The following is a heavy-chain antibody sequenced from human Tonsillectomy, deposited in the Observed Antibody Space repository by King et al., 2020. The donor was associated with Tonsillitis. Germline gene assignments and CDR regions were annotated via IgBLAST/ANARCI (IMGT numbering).Heavy chain of an antibody. V-gene: IGHV4-39*01. CDR2: MYYRGNT. CDR3: ARHRRSMTVLVIPSPFDY. J-gene: IGHJ4*02. Sequence: QLQESGPGLVKPSETLSLTCTVSGGSISSSVSYWGWIRPPPGKGREGIGTMYYRGNTYDNPSLKGRVTISVGTHKNQFSLKLNSVTAAYTAVYYCARHRRSMTVLVIPSPFDYWGQGTLATVPS. D-gene: IGHD3-22*01. CDR1: GGSISSSVSY.